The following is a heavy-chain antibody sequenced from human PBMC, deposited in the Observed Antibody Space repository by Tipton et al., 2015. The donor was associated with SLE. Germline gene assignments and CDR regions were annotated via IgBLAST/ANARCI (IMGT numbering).Heavy chain of an antibody. CDR2: IDHSGYT. CDR1: GYSISSGYF. J-gene: IGHJ4*02. CDR3: ARAFQGYDCPHDS. V-gene: IGHV4-38-2*01. Sequence: PGLVKPSETLSLTCAVSGYSISSGYFWGWIRQPPGKGLEWIGTIDHSGYTYYSPSLKSRVIMSVDTSKNQFSLKLNSVTAADTAVYYCARAFQGYDCPHDSWGQGTLVTVSS. D-gene: IGHD5-12*01.